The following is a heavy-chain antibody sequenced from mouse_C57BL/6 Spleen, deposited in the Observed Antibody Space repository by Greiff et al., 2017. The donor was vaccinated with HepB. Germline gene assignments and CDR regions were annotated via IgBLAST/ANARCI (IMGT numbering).Heavy chain of an antibody. CDR2: IYPRDGST. CDR1: GYTFTDHT. CDR3: ARGGYYGSSPAWFAY. D-gene: IGHD1-1*01. V-gene: IGHV1-78*01. J-gene: IGHJ3*01. Sequence: VQLQQSDAELVKPGASVKISCKVSGYTFTDHTIHWMKQRPEQGLEWIGYIYPRDGSTKYNEKFKGKATLTADKSSSTADMQLNSLTSEESAVYVCARGGYYGSSPAWFAYWGQGTLVTVSA.